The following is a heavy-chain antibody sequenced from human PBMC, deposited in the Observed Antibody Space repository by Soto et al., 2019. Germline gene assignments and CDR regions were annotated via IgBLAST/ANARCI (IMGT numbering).Heavy chain of an antibody. D-gene: IGHD3-16*01. CDR2: INTYNGNT. J-gene: IGHJ6*02. CDR1: GYSFTRYG. Sequence: ASVKVSCKASGYSFTRYGIAWARQAPGQGLEWMGWINTYNGNTDYAQNLQGRVTLTTDTSTSTAYMELTSLRSNDTAIYYCAMVDVYVTPSPQDVWGQGTTVTVSS. CDR3: AMVDVYVTPSPQDV. V-gene: IGHV1-18*01.